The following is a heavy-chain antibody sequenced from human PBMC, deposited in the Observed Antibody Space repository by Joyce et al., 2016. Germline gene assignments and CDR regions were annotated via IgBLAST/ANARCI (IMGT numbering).Heavy chain of an antibody. V-gene: IGHV4/OR15-8*01. CDR1: GGSIGTTYW. D-gene: IGHD3-16*01. CDR2: IFPSGTT. CDR3: ARASSTRKYYDKIGHPYYLDF. J-gene: IGHJ4*02. Sequence: QVHLQESGPGLVKPSETLSLTCVVSGGSIGTTYWWTWVRQSPGKGLELIGEIFPSGTTNYSPSLKTRVVMSIDKSKNQFSLNLTSVTAADTAVYYCARASSTRKYYDKIGHPYYLDFWGQGTLVTISA.